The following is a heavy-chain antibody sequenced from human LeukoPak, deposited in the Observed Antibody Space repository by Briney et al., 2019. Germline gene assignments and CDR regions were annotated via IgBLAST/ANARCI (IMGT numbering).Heavy chain of an antibody. J-gene: IGHJ4*02. D-gene: IGHD3-3*01. V-gene: IGHV3-23*01. CDR2: ISGSAGST. CDR3: AKDKGVAGHDY. CDR1: GFTCSSYA. Sequence: EGSLRLSCAASGFTCSSYAMSWVRQAPGKGLEWVSAISGSAGSTYYADSVKGRFTISRDNSKNTLYLQMNSLRADDTAVYYCAKDKGVAGHDYWGQGTLVTVSS.